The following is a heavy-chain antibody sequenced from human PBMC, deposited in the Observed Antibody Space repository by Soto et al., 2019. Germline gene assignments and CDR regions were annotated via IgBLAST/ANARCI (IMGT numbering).Heavy chain of an antibody. Sequence: SETLSLTCAVYGGSFSGYYWSWIRQPPGKGLEWIAEINHKGKTFHNPSLQSRVRISVHTPKNQLPPSLTSVTPADTAVYYCLRGGRSCEIDQCYTWFGPWGTGSMVT. CDR3: LRGGRSCEIDQCYTWFGP. CDR2: INHKGKT. D-gene: IGHD2-2*02. CDR1: GGSFSGYY. V-gene: IGHV4-34*01. J-gene: IGHJ5*02.